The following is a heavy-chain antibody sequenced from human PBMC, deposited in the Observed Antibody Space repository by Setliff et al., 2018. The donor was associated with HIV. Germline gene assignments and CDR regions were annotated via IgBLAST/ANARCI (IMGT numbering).Heavy chain of an antibody. CDR1: GGTFRSHE. CDR3: ARIPNHSSGFDY. J-gene: IGHJ4*02. D-gene: IGHD3-22*01. CDR2: IVPILNTG. Sequence: SVKVSCKASGGTFRSHEISWVRQAPGQGLEWMGGIVPILNTGNYAPKFQGRVTITADESTTTAYMELSSLRSEDTAVYYRARIPNHSSGFDYWGQGTPVTVSS. V-gene: IGHV1-69*13.